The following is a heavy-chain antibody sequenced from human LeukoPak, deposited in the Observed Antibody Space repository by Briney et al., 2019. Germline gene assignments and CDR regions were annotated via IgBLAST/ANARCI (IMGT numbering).Heavy chain of an antibody. CDR3: ARDRIAVAEDWFDP. J-gene: IGHJ5*02. D-gene: IGHD6-19*01. Sequence: ASVKVSFKASGYTFSRYGMHWVRQAPGQRLDWMGWINGGSGNTKYSPEFQGRVTITRDTSASTAYMELSSLRSEDTAVYYCARDRIAVAEDWFDPWGQGTLVTVSS. CDR2: INGGSGNT. V-gene: IGHV1-3*01. CDR1: GYTFSRYG.